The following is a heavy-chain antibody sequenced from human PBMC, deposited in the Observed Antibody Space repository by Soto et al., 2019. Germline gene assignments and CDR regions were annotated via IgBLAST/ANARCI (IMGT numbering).Heavy chain of an antibody. CDR1: GLTVSTNY. D-gene: IGHD3-22*01. CDR3: ARVTTLAFDY. J-gene: IGHJ4*02. Sequence: GGSLRLSCAASGLTVSTNYMSWVRQAPGKGLEWVSVIYSDGRTYHADSVKGRFTISRDNSKNMLYLQMNSLRAEDTAVYYCARVTTLAFDYWGQGTLVTVSS. V-gene: IGHV3-66*01. CDR2: IYSDGRT.